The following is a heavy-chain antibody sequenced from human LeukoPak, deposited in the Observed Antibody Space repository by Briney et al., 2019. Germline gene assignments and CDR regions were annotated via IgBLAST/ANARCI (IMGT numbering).Heavy chain of an antibody. CDR2: IRNCDDNT. V-gene: IGHV3-23*01. CDR3: ARAPGRSGTNRYWFDP. CDR1: GFTFKNFA. J-gene: IGHJ5*02. D-gene: IGHD2-2*01. Sequence: GGSLRLSCTASGFTFKNFAMTWVRQAPGQGLEWVSAIRNCDDNTSYADSMKGWFTISRDDSKNTLYLQMTSLRAEDTAVYYCARAPGRSGTNRYWFDPWGQGTLVSVSS.